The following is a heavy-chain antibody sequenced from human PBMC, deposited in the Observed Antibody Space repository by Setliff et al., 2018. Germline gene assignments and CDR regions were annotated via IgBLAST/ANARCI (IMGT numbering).Heavy chain of an antibody. CDR3: AKHSIAVAGTKRDYFDY. CDR1: GFTFSTYT. Sequence: GGSLRLSCAASGFTFSTYTMHWVRQAPGKGLEYVSCIGPNGGTTYFADSVKGRFTISRDNSKNTLYLQMTSLRAEDTAVYYCAKHSIAVAGTKRDYFDYWGQGTLVTVSS. CDR2: IGPNGGTT. J-gene: IGHJ4*02. V-gene: IGHV3-64D*09. D-gene: IGHD6-19*01.